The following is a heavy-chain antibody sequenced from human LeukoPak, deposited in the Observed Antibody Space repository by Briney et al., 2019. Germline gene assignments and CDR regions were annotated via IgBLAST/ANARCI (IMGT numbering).Heavy chain of an antibody. Sequence: EASVKVSCKASGGTFISYAIRWVRQAPGQGLEWMGGIIPIFGTANYAQKFQGRVTITADESTSTAYMELSSLRSEDTAVYYCARVIPDSSGWYYFDYWGQGTLVTVSS. CDR1: GGTFISYA. CDR3: ARVIPDSSGWYYFDY. V-gene: IGHV1-69*13. J-gene: IGHJ4*02. CDR2: IIPIFGTA. D-gene: IGHD6-19*01.